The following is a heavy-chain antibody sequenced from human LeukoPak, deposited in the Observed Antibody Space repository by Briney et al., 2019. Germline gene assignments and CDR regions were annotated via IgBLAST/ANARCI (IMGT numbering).Heavy chain of an antibody. J-gene: IGHJ6*02. CDR3: ARHYGDYDRDYYYYYGMDV. D-gene: IGHD4-17*01. Sequence: SETLSLACTVSGGSISSYYWSWIRQPPGKGLEWIGYIYYSGSTNYNPSLKSRVTISVDTSKNQFSLKLSSVTAADTAVYYCARHYGDYDRDYYYYYGMDVWGQGTTVTVSS. V-gene: IGHV4-59*08. CDR2: IYYSGST. CDR1: GGSISSYY.